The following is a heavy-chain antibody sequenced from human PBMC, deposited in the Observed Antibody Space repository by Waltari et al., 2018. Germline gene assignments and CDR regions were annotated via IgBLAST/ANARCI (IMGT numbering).Heavy chain of an antibody. CDR1: GLPVRSIY. CDR3: AREQLVDAFDI. Sequence: EVQLVESGGGLIQPGGSLRLSCAASGLPVRSIYLRWVRQAPGKHLEWVSVIWSDGTTYYADSVKGRFTISRDNSKNTLYLQMNSLRAEDTAVYYCAREQLVDAFDIWGQGTMVTVSS. J-gene: IGHJ3*02. D-gene: IGHD6-6*01. V-gene: IGHV3-53*01. CDR2: IWSDGTT.